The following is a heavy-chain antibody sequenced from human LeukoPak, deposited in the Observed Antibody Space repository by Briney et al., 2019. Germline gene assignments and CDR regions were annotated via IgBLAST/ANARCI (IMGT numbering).Heavy chain of an antibody. D-gene: IGHD4/OR15-4a*01. J-gene: IGHJ5*02. Sequence: SETLSLTCTVSGGSVDGYWWSWVRQPPGQGLEWLGHVSYGANTNYKSSLKSRVTISVDTSKNQFSLNLISVTTADTAVYYCARDSHGASSSDDWFEPWGQGTLVTVSS. CDR2: VSYGANT. CDR1: GGSVDGYW. V-gene: IGHV4-59*02. CDR3: ARDSHGASSSDDWFEP.